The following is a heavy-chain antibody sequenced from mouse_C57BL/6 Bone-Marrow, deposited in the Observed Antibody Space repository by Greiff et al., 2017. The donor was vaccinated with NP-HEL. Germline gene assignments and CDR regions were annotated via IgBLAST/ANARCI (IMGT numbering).Heavy chain of an antibody. CDR1: GYTFTSYW. D-gene: IGHD2-2*01. V-gene: IGHV1-53*01. J-gene: IGHJ1*03. Sequence: QVQLQQPGTELVKPGTSVKLSCKSSGYTFTSYWMHWVKQRPGQGLEWIGNINPSNGGTHYHEQFKSKATLTVDKSSSTASMQLSSLTSDDSAVYYCAREGRWLRRGYWYFDVGDTGTTVTVSS. CDR3: AREGRWLRRGYWYFDV. CDR2: INPSNGGT.